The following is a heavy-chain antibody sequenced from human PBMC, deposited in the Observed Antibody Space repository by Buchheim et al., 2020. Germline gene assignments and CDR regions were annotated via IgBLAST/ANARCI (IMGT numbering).Heavy chain of an antibody. J-gene: IGHJ4*02. V-gene: IGHV4-30-4*01. CDR1: GGSISSGDYY. CDR2: IYHSGTT. Sequence: QVQLQESGPGLVKPSQTLSLTCTVSGGSISSGDYYWSWIRQPPGKGLEWIGEIYHSGTTYYNPSLKSRVSISVDTSKNLFSLNLNSVTAADTAVYFCARLMAHSSLSRRYFDFWGQGTL. D-gene: IGHD6-6*01. CDR3: ARLMAHSSLSRRYFDF.